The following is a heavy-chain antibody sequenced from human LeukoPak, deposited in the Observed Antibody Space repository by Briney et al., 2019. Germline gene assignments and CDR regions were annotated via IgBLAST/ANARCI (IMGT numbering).Heavy chain of an antibody. D-gene: IGHD3-10*01. Sequence: AGGSLRLSCAASGFTFSSYAMHWVRQAPGKGLEWVAVISYDGSNKYYADSVKGRFTISRDNSKNTLYLQMNSLRAEDTAVYYCARDQGFGELFNDAFDIWGQGTMVTVSS. CDR3: ARDQGFGELFNDAFDI. CDR2: ISYDGSNK. J-gene: IGHJ3*02. V-gene: IGHV3-30-3*01. CDR1: GFTFSSYA.